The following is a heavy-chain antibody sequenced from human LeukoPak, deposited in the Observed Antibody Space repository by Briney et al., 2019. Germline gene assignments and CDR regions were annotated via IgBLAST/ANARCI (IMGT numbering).Heavy chain of an antibody. CDR1: GYTFTSYG. Sequence: GASVKLSFKSSGYTFTSYGISWVRQAPGQGLGWMGWISAYNGNTNYAQKLQGRVTMTTDTSTSTAYMELRSLRSDDTAVYYCARVVESDCSSTSCYRPYYYYYYMDAWSKGTTVTAFS. D-gene: IGHD2-2*02. J-gene: IGHJ6*03. V-gene: IGHV1-18*01. CDR2: ISAYNGNT. CDR3: ARVVESDCSSTSCYRPYYYYYYMDA.